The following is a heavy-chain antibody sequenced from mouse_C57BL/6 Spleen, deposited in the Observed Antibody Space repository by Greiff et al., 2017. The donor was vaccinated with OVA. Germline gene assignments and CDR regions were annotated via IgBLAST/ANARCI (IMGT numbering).Heavy chain of an antibody. J-gene: IGHJ2*01. CDR2: INPNNGGT. CDR1: GYTFTDYY. D-gene: IGHD1-1*01. V-gene: IGHV1-26*01. Sequence: EVQLQQSGPELVKPGASVKISCKASGYTFTDYYMNWVKQSHGKSLEWIGDINPNNGGTSYNQKFKGKATLTVDKSSSTAYMELRSLTSEDSAVYYCARRGSYYGRDYWGQGTTLTVSS. CDR3: ARRGSYYGRDY.